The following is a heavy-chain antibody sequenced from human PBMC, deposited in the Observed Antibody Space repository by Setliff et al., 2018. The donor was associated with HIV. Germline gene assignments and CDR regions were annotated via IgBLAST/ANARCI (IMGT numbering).Heavy chain of an antibody. CDR1: GYTFTSYY. CDR3: ARDCSSTSCPGSFNYHYYYYYMDV. V-gene: IGHV1-46*03. CDR2: INPSGGST. J-gene: IGHJ6*03. Sequence: ASVKVSCKASGYTFTSYYMHWVRQAPGRGLEWMGTINPSGGSTSYAQKFQGRVTMTRDTSTSTVYMELSSLRSEDTAVYYCARDCSSTSCPGSFNYHYYYYYMDVWGKGTTVTVSS. D-gene: IGHD2-2*01.